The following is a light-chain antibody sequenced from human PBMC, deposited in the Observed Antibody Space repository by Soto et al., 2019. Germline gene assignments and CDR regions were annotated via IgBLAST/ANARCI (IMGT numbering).Light chain of an antibody. CDR1: QSISSY. Sequence: DIPMTQSPSSLSASVGDRVTITCRASQSISSYLNWYQQKPGKAPKLLIYAASSLQSGVPSRFSGSGSGTDFTLTISSLQPEDFATYYCQQSYSTLPFTFGPGTKVDIK. V-gene: IGKV1-39*01. CDR2: AAS. J-gene: IGKJ3*01. CDR3: QQSYSTLPFT.